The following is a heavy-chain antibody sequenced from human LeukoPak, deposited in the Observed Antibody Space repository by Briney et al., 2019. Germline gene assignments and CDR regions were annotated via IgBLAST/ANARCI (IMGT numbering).Heavy chain of an antibody. D-gene: IGHD3-3*01. J-gene: IGHJ5*02. Sequence: GASVKVSCKASGYTFTSYAMNWVRQAPGQGLEWMGWINTNTGNPTYAQGFTGRFVFSLDTSVSTAYLQISSLKAEDTAVYYCARDGSRAGIFGVVIIGNWFDPWGQGTLVTVSS. V-gene: IGHV7-4-1*02. CDR3: ARDGSRAGIFGVVIIGNWFDP. CDR2: INTNTGNP. CDR1: GYTFTSYA.